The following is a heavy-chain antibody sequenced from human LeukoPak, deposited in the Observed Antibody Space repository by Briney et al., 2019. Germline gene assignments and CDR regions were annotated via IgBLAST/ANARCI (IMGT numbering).Heavy chain of an antibody. D-gene: IGHD3-9*01. V-gene: IGHV1-8*01. Sequence: GASVKVPCKASGYTFTSYDINWVRQATGQGLEWMGWMNPNSGNTGYAQKFQGRVTMTRNTSISTAYMELSSLRSEDTAVYYCARGDYDILTGHYWGQGTLVTVSS. J-gene: IGHJ4*02. CDR2: MNPNSGNT. CDR1: GYTFTSYD. CDR3: ARGDYDILTGHY.